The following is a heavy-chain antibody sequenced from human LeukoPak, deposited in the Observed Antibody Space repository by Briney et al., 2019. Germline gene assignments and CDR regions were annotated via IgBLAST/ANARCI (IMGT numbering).Heavy chain of an antibody. CDR2: INHSGST. CDR1: GGSFSGYY. CDR3: ARFGYDSSARSPYQYFQH. Sequence: SETLSLTCAVYGGSFSGYYWSWIRQPPGKGLEWIGEINHSGSTDYNPSLKSRVTISVDTSKNQFSLKLSSVTAADTAVYYCARFGYDSSARSPYQYFQHWGQGTLVTVSS. D-gene: IGHD3-22*01. V-gene: IGHV4-34*01. J-gene: IGHJ1*01.